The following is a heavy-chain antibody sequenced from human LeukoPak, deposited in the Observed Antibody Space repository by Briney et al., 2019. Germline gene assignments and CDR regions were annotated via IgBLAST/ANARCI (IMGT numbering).Heavy chain of an antibody. Sequence: SETLSLTCAVYGGSFSGYYWSWIRQPPGKGLEWIGEINHSGSTNYNPSLKSRVTISVDTSKNQFSLKLSSVTASDTAVYYCARVKWSQFDYWGQGTLVTVSS. D-gene: IGHD2-8*01. CDR3: ARVKWSQFDY. V-gene: IGHV4-34*01. J-gene: IGHJ4*02. CDR2: INHSGST. CDR1: GGSFSGYY.